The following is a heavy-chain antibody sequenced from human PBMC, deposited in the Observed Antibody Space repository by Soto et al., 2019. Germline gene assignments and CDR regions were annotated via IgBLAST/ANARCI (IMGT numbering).Heavy chain of an antibody. V-gene: IGHV3-48*02. CDR3: AREGNSGSYISD. Sequence: PGGSLRLSCTASGFAFSSYNMNWVRQAPGKGLEWISFISSNSRSTYYADSVRGRFTISRDYAKNSLNLQMNGLRDEDTAVYYCAREGNSGSYISDWGQGTPVTVSS. CDR2: ISSNSRST. CDR1: GFAFSSYN. D-gene: IGHD1-26*01. J-gene: IGHJ4*02.